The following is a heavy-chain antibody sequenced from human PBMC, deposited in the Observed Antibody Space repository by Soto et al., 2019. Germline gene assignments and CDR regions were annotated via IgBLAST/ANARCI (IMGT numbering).Heavy chain of an antibody. Sequence: EAQLLESGGGLVQPGGSLRLSCVASGFTFNYYDVSWVRRPPGKGLEWVSTISDTGGATYYGGSVKGRFAISRDKSRSSVFLQMQSLMVDGTALYFWATSSERICLATRGGLIPLGFGYWCQGLRVTVSS. CDR1: GFTFNYYD. D-gene: IGHD3-16*02. CDR2: ISDTGGAT. CDR3: ATSSERICLATRGGLIPLGFGY. V-gene: IGHV3-23*01. J-gene: IGHJ4*02.